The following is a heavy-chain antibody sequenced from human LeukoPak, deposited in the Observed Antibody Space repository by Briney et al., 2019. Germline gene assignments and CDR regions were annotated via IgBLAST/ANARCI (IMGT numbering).Heavy chain of an antibody. Sequence: SVKVCCKASGYTFTRYGISWVRQAPGQGLEWMGWISAYNGNTNYAQKLQGRVTITTDTSTSTAYMELRSLRSDDTAVYYCARAPGQLVFYSDYWGQGTLVTVSS. CDR2: ISAYNGNT. D-gene: IGHD6-13*01. CDR3: ARAPGQLVFYSDY. CDR1: GYTFTRYG. V-gene: IGHV1-18*01. J-gene: IGHJ4*02.